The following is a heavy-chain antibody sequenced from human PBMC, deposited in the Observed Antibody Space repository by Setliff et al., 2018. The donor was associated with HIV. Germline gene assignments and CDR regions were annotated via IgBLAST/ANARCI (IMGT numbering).Heavy chain of an antibody. CDR1: GGSISSGSYY. Sequence: SETLSLTCTVSGGSISSGSYYWSWIRQPPGKGLEWMGYIYARGITNYNPSLNSRVTISRDTSKNEISLKLTSVTAADTAIYYCSRPYSGDYAFDMWGQGTMVTVSS. V-gene: IGHV4-61*01. CDR3: SRPYSGDYAFDM. J-gene: IGHJ3*02. D-gene: IGHD4-17*01. CDR2: IYARGIT.